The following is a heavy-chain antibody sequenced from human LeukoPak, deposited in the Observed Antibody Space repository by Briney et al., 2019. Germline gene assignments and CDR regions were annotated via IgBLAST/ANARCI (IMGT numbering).Heavy chain of an antibody. Sequence: GGSLRLSCAASGFTFSSYWMSWARQAPGKGLEWVANIKQDGSEKYYVDSVKGRFTISRDNAKNSLYLQMNSLRAEDTAVYYCARVFDHYDSSGYYSEALDYWGQGTLVTVSS. CDR3: ARVFDHYDSSGYYSEALDY. CDR2: IKQDGSEK. D-gene: IGHD3-22*01. J-gene: IGHJ4*02. V-gene: IGHV3-7*01. CDR1: GFTFSSYW.